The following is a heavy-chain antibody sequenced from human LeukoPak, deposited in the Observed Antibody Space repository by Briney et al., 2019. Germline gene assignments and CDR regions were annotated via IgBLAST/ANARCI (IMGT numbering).Heavy chain of an antibody. J-gene: IGHJ5*02. D-gene: IGHD2-2*01. CDR2: IYPGDSDT. Sequence: GESLKISCKGSGYSFTSYWIGWVRQMPGKGLEWMGIIYPGDSDTRYSPSFQGQVTISADKSISTAYLQWSSLKVSDTAMYYCARPVGYCSSTSCPHELNWFDPWGQGTLVTVSS. CDR1: GYSFTSYW. CDR3: ARPVGYCSSTSCPHELNWFDP. V-gene: IGHV5-51*01.